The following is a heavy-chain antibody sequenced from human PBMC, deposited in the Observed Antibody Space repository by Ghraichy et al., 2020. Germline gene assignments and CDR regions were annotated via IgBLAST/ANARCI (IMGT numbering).Heavy chain of an antibody. V-gene: IGHV3-7*01. Sequence: GGSLRLSCAASGFTFSNYWMSWVRQAPGKGLEWVANIKQDGSEKYYVDSVKGRFTISRDNAKNSLYLQMNSLRAEDTAVYYCARQLNTYYDFWSGYYPSYYYYGMDVWGQGTTVTVSS. CDR1: GFTFSNYW. CDR2: IKQDGSEK. CDR3: ARQLNTYYDFWSGYYPSYYYYGMDV. J-gene: IGHJ6*02. D-gene: IGHD3-3*01.